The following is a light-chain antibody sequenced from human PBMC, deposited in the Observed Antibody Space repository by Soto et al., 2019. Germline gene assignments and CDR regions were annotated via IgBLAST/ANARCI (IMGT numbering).Light chain of an antibody. CDR2: DAS. J-gene: IGKJ1*01. CDR3: QQYNSYSGK. V-gene: IGKV1-5*01. Sequence: DIHVTQSPSTLSASVGDRITVTAGASQSISSWLAWYQQKPGKAPKLLIYDASSLESGVPSRFSGSGSGTEFTLTISSLQPDDFATYYCQQYNSYSGKFGQGTKVDIK. CDR1: QSISSW.